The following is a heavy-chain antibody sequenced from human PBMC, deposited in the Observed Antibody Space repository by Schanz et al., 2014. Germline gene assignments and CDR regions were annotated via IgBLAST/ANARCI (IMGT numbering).Heavy chain of an antibody. D-gene: IGHD6-19*01. Sequence: QLQMQESGPGLVKPSETLSLTCSVSGDSISSTSYYWGWIRQPPGKGLEWIGSIYYSGSTYYNASLKRRVTIPGDTSKNQFSLKLTSVTAADSAVYYCARLWGGWRIPDYWGQGTLVTVSS. CDR1: GDSISSTSYY. J-gene: IGHJ4*02. CDR3: ARLWGGWRIPDY. V-gene: IGHV4-39*01. CDR2: IYYSGST.